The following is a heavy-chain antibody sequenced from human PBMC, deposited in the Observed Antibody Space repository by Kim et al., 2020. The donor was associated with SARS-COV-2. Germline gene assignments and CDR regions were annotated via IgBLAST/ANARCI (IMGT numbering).Heavy chain of an antibody. CDR2: INPSGGST. CDR3: ARDLSRFVDFWGIVGASPLFNCVDV. J-gene: IGHJ6*02. CDR1: GYTFTSYY. D-gene: IGHD1-26*01. V-gene: IGHV1-46*01. Sequence: ASVKVSCKASGYTFTSYYMHWVRQAPGQGLEWMGIINPSGGSTSYAQMFQGRVTMTRDTYTSTVYMELSSLRSEDTAVYYCARDLSRFVDFWGIVGASPLFNCVDVWCQGTTVTVSS.